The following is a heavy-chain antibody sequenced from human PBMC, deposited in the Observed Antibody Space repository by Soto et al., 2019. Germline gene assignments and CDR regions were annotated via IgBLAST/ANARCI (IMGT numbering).Heavy chain of an antibody. Sequence: QVQLLESGGGVVQPGRSLRLSCAASGFTFNTYAMPWVRQAPGKGLEWVSVITPDGTEQYYADSVKGRFTISRDNSKNTLYLQMNSLGLEDMSIYHCAKRGILGAQGMAYFDRWGLGTLVTVSS. D-gene: IGHD1-26*01. CDR3: AKRGILGAQGMAYFDR. J-gene: IGHJ2*01. CDR1: GFTFNTYA. CDR2: ITPDGTEQ. V-gene: IGHV3-30*18.